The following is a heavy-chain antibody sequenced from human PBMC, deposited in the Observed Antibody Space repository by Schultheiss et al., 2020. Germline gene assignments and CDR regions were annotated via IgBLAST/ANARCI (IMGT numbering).Heavy chain of an antibody. CDR2: IGTAGDT. J-gene: IGHJ4*02. V-gene: IGHV3-13*01. D-gene: IGHD3-10*01. CDR3: ARDDGSGRGFDY. Sequence: GGSLRLSCAASGFTFSSYDMHWVRQATGKGLEWVSAIGTAGDTYYPGSVKGRFTISRENAKNSLYLQMNSLRAEDTAVYYCARDDGSGRGFDYWGQGTLVTVSS. CDR1: GFTFSSYD.